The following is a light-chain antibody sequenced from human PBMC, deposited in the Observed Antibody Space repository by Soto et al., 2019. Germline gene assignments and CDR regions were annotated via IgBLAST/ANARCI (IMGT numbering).Light chain of an antibody. J-gene: IGKJ1*01. Sequence: DMVLTQSPGTRSLSPGERATLSCRASQSVSSSYLAWYQQKPGQAPRLLIYGASSRATGIPDRFSGSGSGTDFTLTISRLEPEAFAVYYCQQYGSSQAFGQGTKVDIK. V-gene: IGKV3-20*01. CDR2: GAS. CDR1: QSVSSSY. CDR3: QQYGSSQA.